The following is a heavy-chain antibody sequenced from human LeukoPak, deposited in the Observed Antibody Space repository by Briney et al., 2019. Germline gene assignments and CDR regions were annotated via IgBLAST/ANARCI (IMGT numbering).Heavy chain of an antibody. J-gene: IGHJ4*02. Sequence: SGTLSLTCAVFGVSISTNYWWNWVRQPPGKGLEWLGEIHHSGSTNYNPSLQSRVSISLDKSKNQFSLKMRFVTAADTAVYYCARGLGIWGQGTLLTVSS. CDR1: GVSISTNYW. D-gene: IGHD6-19*01. V-gene: IGHV4-4*02. CDR3: ARGLGI. CDR2: IHHSGST.